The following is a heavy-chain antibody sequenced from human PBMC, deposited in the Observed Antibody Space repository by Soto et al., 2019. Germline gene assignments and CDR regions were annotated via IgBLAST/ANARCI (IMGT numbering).Heavy chain of an antibody. V-gene: IGHV4-31*03. CDR3: ALRTYYYYGMDV. J-gene: IGHJ6*02. Sequence: KQSQTLSLTCTVSGGSISSGGYYWSWIRQHPGKGLEWIGYIYYSGSTYYNPSLKSRVTISVDTSKNQFSLKLSSVTAADTAVYYCALRTYYYYGMDVWGQGTTVTVSS. CDR2: IYYSGST. CDR1: GGSISSGGYY.